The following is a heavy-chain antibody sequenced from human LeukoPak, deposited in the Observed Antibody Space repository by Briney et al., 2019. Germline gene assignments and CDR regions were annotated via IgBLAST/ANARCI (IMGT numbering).Heavy chain of an antibody. D-gene: IGHD6-13*01. Sequence: GASVKVPCKASGGTFSNYAISWVRQAPGQGLEWMGGIIPIFGTANYAQKFRGRVTITADKSTRTAYMELSSLRSEDTAVYYCARGRRLARGSSSWYRLDYWGQGTLVTVSS. V-gene: IGHV1-69*06. CDR2: IIPIFGTA. J-gene: IGHJ4*02. CDR1: GGTFSNYA. CDR3: ARGRRLARGSSSWYRLDY.